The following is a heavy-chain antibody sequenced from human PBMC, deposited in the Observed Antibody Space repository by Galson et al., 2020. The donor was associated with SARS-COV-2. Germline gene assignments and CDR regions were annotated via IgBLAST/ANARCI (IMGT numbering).Heavy chain of an antibody. Sequence: SETLSLTCTVSGGSISTTSYFWGWIRQPPGKGLEWIGTIYYSGTTYYNPSLRSRVTISVDTSKNQFSLKLNSLSAADTAVYYCARRGGTVTTKHLDLWGRGTLVTVSS. CDR1: GGSISTTSYF. J-gene: IGHJ2*01. D-gene: IGHD4-17*01. V-gene: IGHV4-39*01. CDR2: IYYSGTT. CDR3: ARRGGTVTTKHLDL.